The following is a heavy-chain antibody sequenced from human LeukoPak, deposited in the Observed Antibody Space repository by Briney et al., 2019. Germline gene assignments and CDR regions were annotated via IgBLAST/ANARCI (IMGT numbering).Heavy chain of an antibody. V-gene: IGHV4-34*01. CDR2: INHSGST. D-gene: IGHD3-22*01. CDR3: ARAPGITMIVV. Sequence: SETLSLTCAVYGGSFSGYYWSWIRQPPGKGLEWIGGINHSGSTNYNPSLKSRVTISVDTSKNQFSLKLSSVTAADTAVYYCARAPGITMIVVWGQGTLVTVSS. CDR1: GGSFSGYY. J-gene: IGHJ4*02.